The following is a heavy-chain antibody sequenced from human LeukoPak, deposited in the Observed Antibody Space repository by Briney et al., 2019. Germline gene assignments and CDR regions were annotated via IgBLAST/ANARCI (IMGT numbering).Heavy chain of an antibody. CDR2: INPNSGGT. Sequence: ASVKVSCKASGYTFTGYYMHWVRPAPGQGLEWMGWINPNSGGTNYAQKFQGRVTMTRDTSISTAYMELSRLRSDDTAVYYCARDLGYSYGYPDYWGQGTLVTVSS. CDR1: GYTFTGYY. J-gene: IGHJ4*02. V-gene: IGHV1-2*02. CDR3: ARDLGYSYGYPDY. D-gene: IGHD5-18*01.